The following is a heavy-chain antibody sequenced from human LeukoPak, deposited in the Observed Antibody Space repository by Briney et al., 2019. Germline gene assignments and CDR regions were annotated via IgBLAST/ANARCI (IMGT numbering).Heavy chain of an antibody. CDR2: IYYSGST. CDR1: GGSISSYY. D-gene: IGHD3-22*01. V-gene: IGHV4-59*08. CDR3: ARQGTYYYDSSGYYPYWYFDL. Sequence: SETLSLTCTVSGGSISSYYWSWIRQPPGKGLEWIGYIYYSGSTNYNPSLKSRVTISVDTSKNQFSLKLSSVTAADTAVYYCARQGTYYYDSSGYYPYWYFDLWGRGTLVTVSS. J-gene: IGHJ2*01.